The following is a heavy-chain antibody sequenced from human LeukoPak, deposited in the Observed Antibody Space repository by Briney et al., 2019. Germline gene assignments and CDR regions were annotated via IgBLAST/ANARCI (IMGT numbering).Heavy chain of an antibody. CDR2: ISLRGLT. D-gene: IGHD5-12*01. J-gene: IGHJ1*01. V-gene: IGHV4-4*02. Sequence: SETLTLTCGVSGGSISGTNWWSWVRQPPGQGLEWIGEISLRGLTNYNPSLRSRLTMSLDESKNQVSLNLTSVTAADTAVYFCGRVRTGNTGSPEYFEDWGQGTLVTVSS. CDR3: GRVRTGNTGSPEYFED. CDR1: GGSISGTNW.